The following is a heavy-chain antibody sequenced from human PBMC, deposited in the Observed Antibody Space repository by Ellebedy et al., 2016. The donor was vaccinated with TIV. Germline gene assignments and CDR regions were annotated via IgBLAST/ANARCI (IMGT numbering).Heavy chain of an antibody. CDR2: IDPNSGGA. V-gene: IGHV1-2*02. Sequence: ASVKVSCKASGYTFIDYYIHWVRQAPGQGLEWMGWIDPNSGGAKYGQKFQGRVTLTRDTSITTAYMELSSLRSDDTAVYYCARPRDGYNYYCYHYWGQGTLVTVSS. CDR3: ARPRDGYNYYCYHY. J-gene: IGHJ4*02. CDR1: GYTFIDYY. D-gene: IGHD5-24*01.